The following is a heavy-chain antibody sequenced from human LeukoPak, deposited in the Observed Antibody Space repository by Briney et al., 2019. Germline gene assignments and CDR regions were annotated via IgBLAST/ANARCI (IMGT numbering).Heavy chain of an antibody. J-gene: IGHJ4*02. V-gene: IGHV3-30*02. CDR1: GFTFSSYG. D-gene: IGHD2-2*01. CDR3: AKDVVPAARGGFDY. CDR2: IRYDGSNK. Sequence: HSGGSLRLSCAASGFTFSSYGMHWVRQAPGKGLEWVAFIRYDGSNKYYADSVKGRFTISRDNSKNTLYLQMNSLRAEDTAVYYCAKDVVPAARGGFDYWGQGTLVTVSS.